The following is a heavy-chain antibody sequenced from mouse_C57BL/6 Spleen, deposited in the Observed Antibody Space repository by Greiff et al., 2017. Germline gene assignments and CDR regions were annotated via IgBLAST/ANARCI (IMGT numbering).Heavy chain of an antibody. CDR2: IDPETGGT. J-gene: IGHJ3*01. D-gene: IGHD1-1*01. V-gene: IGHV1-15*01. CDR3: RRPITTVPFAY. CDR1: GYTFTGYE. Sequence: VQLQQPGAELVRPGASVTLSCKASGYTFTGYEMHWVKQTPVHGLEWIGDIDPETGGTAYNQKFKGKATLTADKSSSTAYMELRSLTSEDSAVYYARRPITTVPFAYWGQGTLVTVSA.